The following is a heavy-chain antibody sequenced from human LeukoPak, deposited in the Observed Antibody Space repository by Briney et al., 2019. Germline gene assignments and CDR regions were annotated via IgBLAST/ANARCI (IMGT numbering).Heavy chain of an antibody. J-gene: IGHJ5*02. V-gene: IGHV4-59*08. CDR1: GGSISNYY. CDR3: ARRYDSSGYPLDP. D-gene: IGHD3-22*01. Sequence: SETLSLTCTVSGGSISNYYWSWIRQPPGKGLEWIGYIYYSGSTNYNPSLKSRVTISVDTSKNQFSLRLSSVTAADTAVYYCARRYDSSGYPLDPWGQGTLVTVSS. CDR2: IYYSGST.